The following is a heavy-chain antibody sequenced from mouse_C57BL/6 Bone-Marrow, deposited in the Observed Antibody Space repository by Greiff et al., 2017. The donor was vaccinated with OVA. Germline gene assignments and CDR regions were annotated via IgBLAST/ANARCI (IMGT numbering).Heavy chain of an antibody. Sequence: QVQLQQSGAELARPGASVKLSCKASGYTFTSYGMRWVKQRPGQGLEWIGEIYPRSGNTYYNEKFKGKATLTVDKSSSTAYMELRSLTSEDSAVDVCARWVYYYCSSWFAYWGQGTLVTVSA. CDR2: IYPRSGNT. D-gene: IGHD1-1*01. J-gene: IGHJ3*01. V-gene: IGHV1-81*01. CDR3: ARWVYYYCSSWFAY. CDR1: GYTFTSYG.